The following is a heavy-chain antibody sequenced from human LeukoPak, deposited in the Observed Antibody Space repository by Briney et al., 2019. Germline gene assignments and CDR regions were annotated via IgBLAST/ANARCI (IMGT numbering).Heavy chain of an antibody. CDR2: IYPGDSDT. CDR3: ARLGRGDAFDI. J-gene: IGHJ3*02. CDR1: GSSFTSYW. V-gene: IGHV5-51*01. Sequence: KDGASLQISCKGSGSSFTSYWIGWVRPVPGKGLEWMGIIYPGDSDTRYSPSFQGQVTISADKSISTAYLQWSSLKASDTAMYYCARLGRGDAFDIWGQGTMVTVSS. D-gene: IGHD1-14*01.